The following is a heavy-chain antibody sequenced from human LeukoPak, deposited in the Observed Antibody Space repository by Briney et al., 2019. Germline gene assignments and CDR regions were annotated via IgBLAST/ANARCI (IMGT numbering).Heavy chain of an antibody. J-gene: IGHJ5*02. V-gene: IGHV1-18*01. CDR2: ISAYNGNT. CDR3: ARCGLRYYYGSGRPGRFDP. Sequence: ASVKLSCKASGYTFTSYGISRVRQGPGQGLEWMGLISAYNGNTNYAQKLQGRVTMTTDTSTSKAYMELRSLRSDDTAVYYCARCGLRYYYGSGRPGRFDPWGQGTLVTVSS. D-gene: IGHD3-10*01. CDR1: GYTFTSYG.